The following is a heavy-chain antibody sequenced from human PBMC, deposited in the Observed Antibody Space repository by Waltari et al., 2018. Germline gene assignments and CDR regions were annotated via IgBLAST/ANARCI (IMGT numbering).Heavy chain of an antibody. CDR2: INHSGST. J-gene: IGHJ6*02. Sequence: QVQLQQWGAGLLKPSETLSLTCAVYGGSFSGYYWSWIRQPPGKGLEWIGEINHSGSTNYNPSLKSRVTISVDTSKNQFSLKLSSVTAADTAVYYCARGVTYCSSTSCPRRVRYYYGMDVWGQGTTVTVSS. V-gene: IGHV4-34*01. CDR1: GGSFSGYY. CDR3: ARGVTYCSSTSCPRRVRYYYGMDV. D-gene: IGHD2-2*01.